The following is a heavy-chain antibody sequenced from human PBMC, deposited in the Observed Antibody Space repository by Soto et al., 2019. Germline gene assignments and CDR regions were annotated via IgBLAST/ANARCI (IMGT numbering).Heavy chain of an antibody. Sequence: SETLSLTCAVYGGSFSGYYWSWIRQPPGKGLEWIGEINHSGSTNYNPSLKSRVTISVDTSKNQFSLKLSSVTAADTAVYYCARGAIAAAQGGFDYWGQGTRVTVS. CDR2: INHSGST. J-gene: IGHJ4*02. CDR1: GGSFSGYY. D-gene: IGHD6-13*01. V-gene: IGHV4-34*01. CDR3: ARGAIAAAQGGFDY.